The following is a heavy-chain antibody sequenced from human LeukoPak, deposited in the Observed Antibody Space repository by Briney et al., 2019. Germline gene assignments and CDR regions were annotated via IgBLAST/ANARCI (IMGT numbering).Heavy chain of an antibody. CDR2: IIPIFGTA. V-gene: IGHV1-69*05. CDR1: GGTFSSYA. J-gene: IGHJ5*02. D-gene: IGHD3-3*01. CDR3: AYSLSTIFGVVISGDNWFDP. Sequence: ASVNVSCKSSGGTFSSYAISWVRQAPGQGLEWMGGIIPIFGTANYAQKFQSRVTITTDDSTSTAYMELSSLRSEDTAVYYCAYSLSTIFGVVISGDNWFDPWGQGTLVTVSS.